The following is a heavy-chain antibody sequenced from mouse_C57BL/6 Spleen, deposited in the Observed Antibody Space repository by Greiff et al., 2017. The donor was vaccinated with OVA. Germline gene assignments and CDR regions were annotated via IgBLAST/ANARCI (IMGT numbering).Heavy chain of an antibody. CDR1: GFTFSDAW. J-gene: IGHJ4*01. D-gene: IGHD2-1*01. CDR2: IRNKANNHAT. CDR3: TEGNYDYAMDY. Sequence: EVMLVESGGGLVQPGGSIKLSCAASGFTFSDAWMDWVRQSPEKGLEWVAEIRNKANNHATYYAESVKGRFTISRDDSKSSVYLQMNSLRAEDTGIYYCTEGNYDYAMDYWGQGTSVTVSS. V-gene: IGHV6-6*01.